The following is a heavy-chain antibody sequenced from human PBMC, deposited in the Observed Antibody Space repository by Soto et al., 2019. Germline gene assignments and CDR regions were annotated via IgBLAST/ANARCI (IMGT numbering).Heavy chain of an antibody. CDR2: IKSETDGGTT. J-gene: IGHJ3*02. CDR1: GFTFSNAG. CDR3: NTGGGTGTNQRYAFDI. V-gene: IGHV3-15*01. D-gene: IGHD1-1*01. Sequence: GGPLRLSSTASGFTFSNAGLSWFGQAPGKGLECVGRIKSETDGGTTDYAAPVRGRFTISREDSKNTLYLQINSLETEDTAVYYCNTGGGTGTNQRYAFDIWDQGTMVTVSS.